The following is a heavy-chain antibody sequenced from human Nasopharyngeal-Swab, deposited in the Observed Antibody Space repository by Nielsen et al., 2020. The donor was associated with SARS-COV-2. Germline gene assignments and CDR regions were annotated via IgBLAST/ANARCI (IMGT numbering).Heavy chain of an antibody. D-gene: IGHD3-10*01. V-gene: IGHV4-59*08. CDR3: ARHFRRGDV. J-gene: IGHJ6*04. CDR2: IYYTGST. Sequence: SETLSLTCTVSGGSISPYYWGWIRQPPGKGLEWIGYIYYTGSTNYNPSLKSRLTISVDRSKNQFSLRLSSVTAADTAVYYCARHFRRGDVWGNGTTVTVSS. CDR1: GGSISPYY.